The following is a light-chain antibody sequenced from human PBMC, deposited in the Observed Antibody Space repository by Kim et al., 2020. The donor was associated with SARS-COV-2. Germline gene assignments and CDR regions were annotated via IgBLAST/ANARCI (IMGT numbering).Light chain of an antibody. J-gene: IGKJ1*01. CDR2: QAS. CDR3: KQYETYLT. V-gene: IGKV1-5*03. CDR1: QSVDSW. Sequence: DIQMTQSPSTLSAFVENRATITCRASQSVDSWLAWYQQKPGQAPKLLIYQASRLGSGVTSRFSGSGSGTDFTLTISNLQPDESAIYYCKQYETYLTFGPGTKVDIK.